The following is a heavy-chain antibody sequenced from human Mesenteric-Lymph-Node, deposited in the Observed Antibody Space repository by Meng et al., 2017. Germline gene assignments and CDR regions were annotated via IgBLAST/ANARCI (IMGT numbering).Heavy chain of an antibody. D-gene: IGHD6-19*01. CDR2: IVVGSGNT. J-gene: IGHJ5*02. Sequence: SVKVSCKASGFTFTSSAVQWVRQARGQRLEWIGWIVVGSGNTNYAQKFQERVTITRDMSTSTAYMELSSLRSEDTAVYYCARDGGPVAVAAFENWFDPWGQGTLVTVSS. CDR1: GFTFTSSA. V-gene: IGHV1-58*01. CDR3: ARDGGPVAVAAFENWFDP.